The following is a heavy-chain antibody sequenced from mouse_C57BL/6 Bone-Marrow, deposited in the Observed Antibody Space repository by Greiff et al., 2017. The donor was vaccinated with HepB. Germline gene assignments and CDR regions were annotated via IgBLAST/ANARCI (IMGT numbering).Heavy chain of an antibody. CDR3: ARDPRNAMDY. CDR1: GFTFSDYY. V-gene: IGHV5-16*01. Sequence: EVQRVESEGGLVQPGSSMKLSCTASGFTFSDYYMAWVRQVPEKGLEWVANINYDGSSTYYLDSLKSRFIISRDNAKNILYLQMSSLKSEDTATYYCARDPRNAMDYWGQGTSVTVSS. CDR2: INYDGSST. J-gene: IGHJ4*01.